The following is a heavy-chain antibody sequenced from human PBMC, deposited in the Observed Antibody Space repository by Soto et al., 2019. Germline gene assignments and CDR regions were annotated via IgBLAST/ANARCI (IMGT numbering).Heavy chain of an antibody. CDR2: INHSGST. V-gene: IGHV4-34*01. J-gene: IGHJ4*02. CDR3: ARGIRSIAAYQTRFGYYFDY. Sequence: SETLSLTCAVYGGSFSGYYWSWIRQPPGKGLEWIGEINHSGSTNYNPSLKSRVTISVDTSKNQFSLKLSSVTAADTAVYYCARGIRSIAAYQTRFGYYFDYWGQGTLVTVSS. D-gene: IGHD6-6*01. CDR1: GGSFSGYY.